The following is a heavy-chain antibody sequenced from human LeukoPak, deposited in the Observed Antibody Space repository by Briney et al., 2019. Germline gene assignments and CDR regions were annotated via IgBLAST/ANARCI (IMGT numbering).Heavy chain of an antibody. CDR1: GFTFSSYA. J-gene: IGHJ4*02. CDR3: TRGRQQLVSVIDY. D-gene: IGHD6-13*01. CDR2: ISGAGDST. V-gene: IGHV3-23*01. Sequence: GGSLRLSCAASGFTFSSYAMSWVRQAPGKGLEWVSAISGAGDSTYYADSVKGRFTISRDNSKNTLYLQMNSLRAEDTAVYYCTRGRQQLVSVIDYWGQGTLVTVSS.